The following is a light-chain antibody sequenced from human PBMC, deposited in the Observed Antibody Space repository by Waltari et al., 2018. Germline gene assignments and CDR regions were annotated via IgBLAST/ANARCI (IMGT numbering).Light chain of an antibody. V-gene: IGKV3-15*01. Sequence: EIAITKSPATLSVSTGERATRSYRASQSVSSNLAWYQQKPGQAPRLLIYGASTRATGIPARFSGSGSGTEFTLTISSLQSEDFAVYYCQQYNNWPPSWTFGQGTKVEIK. CDR3: QQYNNWPPSWT. CDR1: QSVSSN. CDR2: GAS. J-gene: IGKJ1*01.